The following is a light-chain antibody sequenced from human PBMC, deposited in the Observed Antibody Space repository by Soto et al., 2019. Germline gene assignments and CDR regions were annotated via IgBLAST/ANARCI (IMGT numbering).Light chain of an antibody. J-gene: IGKJ1*01. CDR1: QSVSSTY. CDR2: GTS. CDR3: QQYDGSSPSWT. V-gene: IGKV3-20*01. Sequence: EIVLTQSPGTLSLPPGERVTLSCRASQSVSSTYLAWYQQKPGQAPRLLIYGTSSRATGIPDRFSGSGSGTDFTLTISRLEPEDFAVYYCQQYDGSSPSWTFGQGTKVEIK.